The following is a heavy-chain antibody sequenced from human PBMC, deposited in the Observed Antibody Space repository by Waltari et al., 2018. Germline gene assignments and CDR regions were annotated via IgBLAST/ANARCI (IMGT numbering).Heavy chain of an antibody. Sequence: QVQLVESGGGVVQPGRSLRLSCAASGFTFSTSGMHWVRQAPGKGLEWVAVISYDGSNKYYADSVKGRFTISRDNSKNTLYLQMNSLRAEDTAVYYCAKDRFSSSWAPSDYWGQGTLVTVSS. D-gene: IGHD6-13*01. CDR3: AKDRFSSSWAPSDY. CDR1: GFTFSTSG. J-gene: IGHJ4*02. CDR2: ISYDGSNK. V-gene: IGHV3-30*18.